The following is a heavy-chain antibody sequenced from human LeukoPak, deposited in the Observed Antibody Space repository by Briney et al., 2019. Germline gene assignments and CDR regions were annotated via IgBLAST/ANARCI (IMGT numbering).Heavy chain of an antibody. Sequence: SVKVSCKASGGTFSSYAISWVRQAPGQGLEWMGRIIPILGTANYAQKFQGRVTITTDESTSTAYMELSSLRSEDTAVYYCARDREPEVYYMDVWGKGTTVTVSS. V-gene: IGHV1-69*05. D-gene: IGHD1-26*01. CDR3: ARDREPEVYYMDV. J-gene: IGHJ6*03. CDR1: GGTFSSYA. CDR2: IIPILGTA.